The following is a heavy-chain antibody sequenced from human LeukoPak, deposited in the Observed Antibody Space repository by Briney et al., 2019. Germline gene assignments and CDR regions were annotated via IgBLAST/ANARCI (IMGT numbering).Heavy chain of an antibody. CDR1: RFTFSSYS. J-gene: IGHJ6*03. Sequence: PGGSLRLSCAASRFTFSSYSMNWVRQAPGKGLEWVSYISSSSSTIYYADSVKGRFTISRDNAKNPLYLQMNSLRAEDTAVYYCARGGYDFWSGYSSYMDVWGKGTTVTVSS. V-gene: IGHV3-48*01. CDR2: ISSSSSTI. D-gene: IGHD3-3*01. CDR3: ARGGYDFWSGYSSYMDV.